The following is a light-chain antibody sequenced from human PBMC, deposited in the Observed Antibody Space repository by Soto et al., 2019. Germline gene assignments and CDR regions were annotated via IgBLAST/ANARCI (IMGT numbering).Light chain of an antibody. CDR3: QQYNNWPYT. CDR1: QSVGRN. V-gene: IGKV3-15*01. Sequence: EIVMTQSPATLAVSPGERVTLSCRASQSVGRNLAWYQQKPGQAPRLLIYDASPRATTIPDRFSGSGSETDFTLTIRSLQSEDLALYYCQQYNNWPYTFGQGTQLE. J-gene: IGKJ2*01. CDR2: DAS.